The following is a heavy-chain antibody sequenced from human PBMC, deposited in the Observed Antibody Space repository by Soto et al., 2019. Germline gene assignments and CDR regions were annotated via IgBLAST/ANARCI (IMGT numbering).Heavy chain of an antibody. J-gene: IGHJ4*02. CDR1: GFTFSSYA. CDR3: AKAGPNSQGRNYFDY. CDR2: ISDSGGST. V-gene: IGHV3-23*01. D-gene: IGHD1-26*01. Sequence: GGSLRLSCAASGFTFSSYAMSWVRQAPGKGLEWVSAISDSGGSTYYADSVRGRFSISRDNSKNTLHLQMNSLRAEDTALYYCAKAGPNSQGRNYFDYWGQGTLVTVS.